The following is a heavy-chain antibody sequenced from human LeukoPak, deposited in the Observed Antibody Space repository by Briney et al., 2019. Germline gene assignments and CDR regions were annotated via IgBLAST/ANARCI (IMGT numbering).Heavy chain of an antibody. J-gene: IGHJ3*02. CDR2: INPNSGDT. Sequence: ASVKVSCKASGYTFTAYYIHWVRQAPGQGLEWMGWINPNSGDTDYAQKFQGRVTMTRDTSISTAYMELSTLTSDDTAVYYCASNREYCGGDCYSYDAFDIWGQGTMVTVSS. CDR1: GYTFTAYY. CDR3: ASNREYCGGDCYSYDAFDI. D-gene: IGHD2-21*01. V-gene: IGHV1-2*02.